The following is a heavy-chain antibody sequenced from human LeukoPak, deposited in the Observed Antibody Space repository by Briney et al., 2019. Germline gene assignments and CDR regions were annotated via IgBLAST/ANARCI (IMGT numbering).Heavy chain of an antibody. CDR3: TTPAQLRFLEWSSDAFDI. CDR1: GFTFSSYS. J-gene: IGHJ3*02. D-gene: IGHD3-3*01. V-gene: IGHV3-15*01. Sequence: GGSLRLSCAASGFTFSSYSMSWVRQAPGKGLEWVGRIKSKTDGGTTDYAAPVKGRFTISRDDSKNTLYLQMNSLKTEDTAVYYCTTPAQLRFLEWSSDAFDIWGQGTMVTVSS. CDR2: IKSKTDGGTT.